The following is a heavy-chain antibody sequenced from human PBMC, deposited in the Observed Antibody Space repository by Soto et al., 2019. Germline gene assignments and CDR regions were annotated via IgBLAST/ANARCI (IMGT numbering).Heavy chain of an antibody. CDR3: AKDGIAVAYYFDY. V-gene: IGHV3-33*06. CDR2: IWYDGSHK. CDR1: GFTFSQYG. J-gene: IGHJ4*02. D-gene: IGHD6-19*01. Sequence: PGGSLRLSCAASGFTFSQYGMHWVRQAPGKGLEWVAIIWYDGSHKYYVDSVKGRFTIARGNSKNTLYLQMNSLRAEDTAVYYCAKDGIAVAYYFDYWGQGTLVTVSS.